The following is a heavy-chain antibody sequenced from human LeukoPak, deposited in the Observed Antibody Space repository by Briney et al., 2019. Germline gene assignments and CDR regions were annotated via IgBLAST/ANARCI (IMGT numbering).Heavy chain of an antibody. CDR2: INSHGSST. J-gene: IGHJ4*02. Sequence: PGGSLRLSCAASGFTFSSYWMHWVRHVPGKGLVWVSRINSHGSSTSYADSVKGRFTISRDNSKNTLYLQMNSLRAEDTAVYYCAKGIAARPDYFDYWGQGTLVTVSS. D-gene: IGHD6-6*01. V-gene: IGHV3-74*01. CDR3: AKGIAARPDYFDY. CDR1: GFTFSSYW.